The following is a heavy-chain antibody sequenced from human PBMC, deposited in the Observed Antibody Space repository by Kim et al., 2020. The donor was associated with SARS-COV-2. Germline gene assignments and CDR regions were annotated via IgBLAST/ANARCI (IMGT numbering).Heavy chain of an antibody. V-gene: IGHV3-74*01. Sequence: GGSLRLSCAASGFTLGSDWMHWVRQAPGEGLVWVSSINTDGSSTKYADSVKGRFSISRDNAKNTLYLQMNDLRAEDTAVYYCARGGSGYFGGYWGQGTLV. J-gene: IGHJ4*02. D-gene: IGHD3-22*01. CDR2: INTDGSST. CDR1: GFTLGSDW. CDR3: ARGGSGYFGGY.